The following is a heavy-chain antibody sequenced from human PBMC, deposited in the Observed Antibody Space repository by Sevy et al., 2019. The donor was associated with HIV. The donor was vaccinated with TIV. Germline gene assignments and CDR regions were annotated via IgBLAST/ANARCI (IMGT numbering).Heavy chain of an antibody. CDR2: IYYTWST. CDR3: AREAVALDY. D-gene: IGHD6-19*01. CDR1: GDSISSNNFY. J-gene: IGHJ4*01. Sequence: SETLSLTCTVSGDSISSNNFYWGWVRQPPEKGLGWNGSIYYTWSTYYNPSLKSRVTLSVDTSKNQFALKLTSVTAADTAGYYCAREAVALDYWGQGTLVTVSS. V-gene: IGHV4-39*02.